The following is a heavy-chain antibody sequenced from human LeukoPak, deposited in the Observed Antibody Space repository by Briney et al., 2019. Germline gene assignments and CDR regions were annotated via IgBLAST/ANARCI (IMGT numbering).Heavy chain of an antibody. Sequence: PEGSLRLSCAASGFTFSSYAMHWVRQAPGKGLEWVAVISYDGSNKYYADSVKGRFTISRDNSKNTLYLQMNSLRAEDTAVYYCASTPVPSSSWSIIDYWGQGTLVTVSS. D-gene: IGHD6-13*01. V-gene: IGHV3-30-3*01. J-gene: IGHJ4*02. CDR3: ASTPVPSSSWSIIDY. CDR1: GFTFSSYA. CDR2: ISYDGSNK.